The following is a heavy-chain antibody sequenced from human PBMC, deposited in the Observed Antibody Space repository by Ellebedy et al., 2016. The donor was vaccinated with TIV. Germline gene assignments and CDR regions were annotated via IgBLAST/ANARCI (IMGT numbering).Heavy chain of an antibody. CDR3: ATDGSFGDYLSPTHAFVM. J-gene: IGHJ3*02. Sequence: GGSLRLSCAASGFSFSSYWMSWVRQAPGKGLEWVANIRQDGNDKYYVDSVKGRFTISRDNAKNSLYLQMSSLKAEDTAVYYCATDGSFGDYLSPTHAFVMWGQGTMVTVSS. D-gene: IGHD4-17*01. V-gene: IGHV3-7*01. CDR2: IRQDGNDK. CDR1: GFSFSSYW.